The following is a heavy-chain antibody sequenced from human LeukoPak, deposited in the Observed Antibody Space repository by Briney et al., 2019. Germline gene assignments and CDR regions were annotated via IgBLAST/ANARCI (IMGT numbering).Heavy chain of an antibody. V-gene: IGHV5-51*01. CDR3: AREVVPAAYDY. CDR1: GFTFTSYW. CDR2: IYPGDSDT. J-gene: IGHJ4*02. D-gene: IGHD2-2*01. Sequence: GESLQISCKCSGFTFTSYWVGWVRQMPGKGLEWMGIIYPGDSDTRYSPSFQGQVTISADKSISTAYLQWSSLKASDTAMYYCAREVVPAAYDYWGQGTLVTASS.